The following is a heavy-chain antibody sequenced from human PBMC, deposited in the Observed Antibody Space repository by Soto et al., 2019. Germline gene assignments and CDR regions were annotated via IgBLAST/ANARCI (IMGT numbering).Heavy chain of an antibody. Sequence: PSQTLSLTCAISGDSVSSNSAAWNWIRQSPSRGLEWLGRTYYRSKWYNDYAVSVKSRITINPDTSKNQFSLQLNSVTPEDTAVYYCAREKSSSSWYYYHGMDVWGQGTTVTVSS. CDR2: TYYRSKWYN. J-gene: IGHJ6*02. V-gene: IGHV6-1*01. CDR3: AREKSSSSWYYYHGMDV. D-gene: IGHD6-13*01. CDR1: GDSVSSNSAA.